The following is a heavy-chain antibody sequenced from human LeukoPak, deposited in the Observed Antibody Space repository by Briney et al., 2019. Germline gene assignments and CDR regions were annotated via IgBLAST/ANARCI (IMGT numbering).Heavy chain of an antibody. D-gene: IGHD3-16*01. CDR3: VRDGITGADY. V-gene: IGHV3-48*02. J-gene: IGHJ4*02. Sequence: GGSLRLSCAASGFTFSNYGMHWVRQAPGKGLEWVSYISGRSSTIYYAASVKGRFTISRDNAKNSLYLQMNSLRDEDTAVYYCVRDGITGADYWGQGTLVTVSS. CDR2: ISGRSSTI. CDR1: GFTFSNYG.